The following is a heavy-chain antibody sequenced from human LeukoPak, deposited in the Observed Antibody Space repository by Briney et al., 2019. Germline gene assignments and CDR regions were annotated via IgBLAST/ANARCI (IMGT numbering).Heavy chain of an antibody. CDR3: AREETGDYFDY. D-gene: IGHD1-1*01. Sequence: PGGSTRPSCAASGFTLSSYEMNWVSQSPGKGLDWISYITRSGITIYYADSVKGRLTISRDNGKNSLYLQMNSLGAEDTAVYYCAREETGDYFDYWGQGTLVTVSS. J-gene: IGHJ4*02. CDR1: GFTLSSYE. V-gene: IGHV3-48*03. CDR2: ITRSGITI.